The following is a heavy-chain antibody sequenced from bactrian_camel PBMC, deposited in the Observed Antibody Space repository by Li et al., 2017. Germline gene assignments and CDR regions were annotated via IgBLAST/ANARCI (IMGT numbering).Heavy chain of an antibody. CDR1: GYTYSGHC. D-gene: IGHD3*01. J-gene: IGHJ4*01. Sequence: HVQLVESGGGSVQAGGSLKLSCAFSGYTYSGHCMGWFRQAPGKEREGVATIVTDGSTRYADSVKGRFTISKDNAKDTLYQQMNSLKIEDTAVYYCALGSSRQATMTARGKGTQVTVS. CDR2: IVTDGST. V-gene: IGHV3S53*01.